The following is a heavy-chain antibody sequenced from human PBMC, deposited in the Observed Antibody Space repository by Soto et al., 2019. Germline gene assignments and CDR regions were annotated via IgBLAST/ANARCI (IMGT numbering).Heavy chain of an antibody. V-gene: IGHV1-69*02. J-gene: IGHJ5*02. D-gene: IGHD6-6*01. CDR2: IIPILGIA. CDR1: GGTFSSYT. CDR3: ARVPDSSSSRGTNWFDP. Sequence: ASVKVSCKASGGTFSSYTISWVRQAPGQGLEWMGRIIPILGIANYAQKFQGRVTITADKSTSTAYMELSSLRSEDTAVYYCARVPDSSSSRGTNWFDPWGQGTLVTVSS.